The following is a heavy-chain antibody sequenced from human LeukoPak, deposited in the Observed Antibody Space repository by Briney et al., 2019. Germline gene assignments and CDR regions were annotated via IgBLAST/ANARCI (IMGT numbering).Heavy chain of an antibody. Sequence: GRSLRLSCAASGFTFSSYGMHWVRQAPGKGLEWVAVISYDGSNKYYADSVKGRFTISRDNSKNTLYLQMNSLRAEDTAVYYCAKDHPHHGLRPFDYWGQGTLVTVSS. CDR2: ISYDGSNK. CDR3: AKDHPHHGLRPFDY. J-gene: IGHJ4*02. D-gene: IGHD5-12*01. CDR1: GFTFSSYG. V-gene: IGHV3-30*18.